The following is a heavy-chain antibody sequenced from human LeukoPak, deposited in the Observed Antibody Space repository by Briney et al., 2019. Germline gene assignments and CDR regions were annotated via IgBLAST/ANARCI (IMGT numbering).Heavy chain of an antibody. CDR1: GGSISSHY. V-gene: IGHV4-59*11. CDR2: IYYSGST. J-gene: IGHJ4*02. D-gene: IGHD1-1*01. CDR3: ARELEPLAPDY. Sequence: SETLSLTCTVSGGSISSHYWSWIRQPPGKGLEWIGYIYYSGSTNYNPSLKSRVTISVDTSKNQFSLKLSSVTAADTAVYYCARELEPLAPDYWGRGTLVTVSS.